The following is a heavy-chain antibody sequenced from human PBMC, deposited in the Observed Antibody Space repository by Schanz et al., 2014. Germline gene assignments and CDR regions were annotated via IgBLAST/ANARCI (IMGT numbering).Heavy chain of an antibody. J-gene: IGHJ6*03. CDR3: ARVKYCTITRCYRTETEGIYYMDV. CDR1: GFTFSTHA. V-gene: IGHV3-23*04. D-gene: IGHD2-2*01. CDR2: INTGGDST. Sequence: EVQLVESGGGVVQPGRSLRLSCAASGFTFSTHAMAWVRQAPGKGLEWVSSINTGGDSTYYADSVKGRFTISRDNSKNTLYLQMKSLRAEDTAVYYCARVKYCTITRCYRTETEGIYYMDVWGKGTTVTVSS.